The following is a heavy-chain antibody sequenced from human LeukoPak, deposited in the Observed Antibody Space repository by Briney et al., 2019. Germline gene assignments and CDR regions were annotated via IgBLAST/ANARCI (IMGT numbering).Heavy chain of an antibody. V-gene: IGHV3-13*01. CDR1: GFTFSSYD. D-gene: IGHD2-8*01. CDR2: IGTAGDT. Sequence: GGSLRLSCAASGFTFSSYDMHWVRQATGKGLEWVSAIGTAGDTYYPGSVKGRFTISRENAKNSLYLQMNSLRAGDTAVYYCARVRVGCTNGVCYRGYYDYWGQGTLVTVSS. J-gene: IGHJ4*02. CDR3: ARVRVGCTNGVCYRGYYDY.